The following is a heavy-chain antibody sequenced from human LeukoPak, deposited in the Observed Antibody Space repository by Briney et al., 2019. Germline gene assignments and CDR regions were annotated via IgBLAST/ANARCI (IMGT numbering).Heavy chain of an antibody. Sequence: GGSLRLSCVASGFTFTNYWMTWVRQAPGKGLEWVANIKQDQSEKWYVASVKGRFTVSRDNAKNSMYLQMNSLRAEVTAIYYCARSVEEGYCSETSCYAGYWGRGTLVTVSS. CDR1: GFTFTNYW. D-gene: IGHD2-2*01. V-gene: IGHV3-7*03. J-gene: IGHJ4*02. CDR3: ARSVEEGYCSETSCYAGY. CDR2: IKQDQSEK.